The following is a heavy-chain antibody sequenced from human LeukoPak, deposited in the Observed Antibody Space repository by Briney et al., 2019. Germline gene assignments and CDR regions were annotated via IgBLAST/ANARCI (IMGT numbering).Heavy chain of an antibody. J-gene: IGHJ6*03. CDR2: ISGSGGST. CDR3: AKAGRYCSSTSCSRHFYYYYYYMDV. V-gene: IGHV3-23*01. CDR1: GFTFSSYA. D-gene: IGHD2-2*01. Sequence: GGSLRLSCAASGFTFSSYAMSWVRQAPGKGLEWVSAISGSGGSTYYADSVKGRFTISRDNSKNTLYLQMISLRAEDTAVYYCAKAGRYCSSTSCSRHFYYYYYYMDVWGKGTTVTVSS.